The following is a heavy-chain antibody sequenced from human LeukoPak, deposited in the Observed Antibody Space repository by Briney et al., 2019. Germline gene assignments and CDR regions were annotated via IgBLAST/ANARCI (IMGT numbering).Heavy chain of an antibody. CDR2: IIPIFGTA. CDR3: ATEFMTPGGY. CDR1: GGTFSSYA. Sequence: ASVKVSCKASGGTFSSYAISWVRQAPGQGLEWMGGIIPIFGTANYAQKFQGGVTITTDESTSTAYMELSSLRSEDTAVYYCATEFMTPGGYWGQGTLVTVSS. J-gene: IGHJ4*02. V-gene: IGHV1-69*05. D-gene: IGHD3-16*01.